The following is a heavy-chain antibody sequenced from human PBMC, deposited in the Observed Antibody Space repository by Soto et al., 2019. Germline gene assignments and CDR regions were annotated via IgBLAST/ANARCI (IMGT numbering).Heavy chain of an antibody. CDR1: GFTFSSYS. D-gene: IGHD6-6*01. CDR2: ISSSSSYI. J-gene: IGHJ6*02. Sequence: GGSLRLSCAASGFTFSSYSMNWVRQAPGKGLEWVSSISSSSSYIYYADSVKGRFTISRDNAKNSLYLQMNSLRAEDTAVYYCARDIASIAARTYYYYYGMDVWGQGTTVTVSS. CDR3: ARDIASIAARTYYYYYGMDV. V-gene: IGHV3-21*01.